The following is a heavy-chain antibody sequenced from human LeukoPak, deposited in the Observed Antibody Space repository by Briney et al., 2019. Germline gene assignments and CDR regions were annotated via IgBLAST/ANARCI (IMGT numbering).Heavy chain of an antibody. V-gene: IGHV4-59*08. J-gene: IGHJ6*02. Sequence: SETLSLTCTVSGGSISSYYWSWIRQPPGKGLEWIGYIYYSESTNYNPSLKSRVTISVDTSKNQFSLKLSSVTAADTAVYYCASSNYYEEYYYYYGMDVWGQGTTVTVSS. D-gene: IGHD3-22*01. CDR1: GGSISSYY. CDR2: IYYSEST. CDR3: ASSNYYEEYYYYYGMDV.